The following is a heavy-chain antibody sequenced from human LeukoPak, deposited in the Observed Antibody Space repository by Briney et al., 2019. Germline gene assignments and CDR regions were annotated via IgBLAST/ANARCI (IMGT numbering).Heavy chain of an antibody. Sequence: SGGSLRPSCTASGFTFDDYAMHWVRQAPGKGLEWVSGISWNSGSIGYADSVKGRFTISRDRSKNTLYLQMNSLRAEDTAVYYCAGYNCSSTTCYTGGFDYWGQGTLVTVSS. J-gene: IGHJ4*02. CDR3: AGYNCSSTTCYTGGFDY. D-gene: IGHD2-2*02. CDR1: GFTFDDYA. V-gene: IGHV3-9*01. CDR2: ISWNSGSI.